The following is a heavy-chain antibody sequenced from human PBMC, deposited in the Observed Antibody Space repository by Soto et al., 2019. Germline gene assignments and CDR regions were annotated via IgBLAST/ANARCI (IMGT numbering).Heavy chain of an antibody. CDR3: ARGRYSSGWFDF. CDR2: ISYSGST. Sequence: SETLSLTCTVSGDSVSSASYYWDWIRQPPGQGLEWIGYISYSGSTDYNPTLKRRVTISVDTSKTQFSLKLSSATAADTAVYYCARGRYSSGWFDFWGLGTRVTVSS. J-gene: IGHJ4*02. V-gene: IGHV4-61*01. CDR1: GDSVSSASYY. D-gene: IGHD6-19*01.